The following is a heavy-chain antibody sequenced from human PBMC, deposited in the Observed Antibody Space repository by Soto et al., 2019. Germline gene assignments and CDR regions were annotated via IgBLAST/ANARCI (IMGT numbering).Heavy chain of an antibody. V-gene: IGHV1-69*01. CDR3: ARVLYYGSGSYSPYGMDV. D-gene: IGHD3-10*01. J-gene: IGHJ6*02. Sequence: QVQLVQSGAEVKKPGSSVKVSCKTSGVSFNNNGIGWVRQAPGHGLEWMGGVSPPFRTSNYARKFQGRISITAAACTCTANMELSSLTSEDTAPYYCARVLYYGSGSYSPYGMDVWGQGTTVTVSS. CDR2: VSPPFRTS. CDR1: GVSFNNNG.